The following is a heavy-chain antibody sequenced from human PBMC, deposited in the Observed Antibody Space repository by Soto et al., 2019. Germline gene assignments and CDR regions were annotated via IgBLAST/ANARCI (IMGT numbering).Heavy chain of an antibody. CDR2: MYSGGST. D-gene: IGHD1-1*01. V-gene: IGHV3-53*01. Sequence: PWGSLRLSCAASGLTVSNNYMSWVRQPPGKGLEWVSVMYSGGSTYYADSVKGRFTISRDNSKNTLYLQMNSLRAEDTAVYYCARDPGHGLDVWGQGTTVTVSS. CDR1: GLTVSNNY. J-gene: IGHJ6*02. CDR3: ARDPGHGLDV.